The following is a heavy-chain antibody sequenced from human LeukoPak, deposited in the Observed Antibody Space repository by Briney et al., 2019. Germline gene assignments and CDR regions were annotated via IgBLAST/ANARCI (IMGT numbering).Heavy chain of an antibody. Sequence: PGGSLRLSCAASGFTFSVSAMHWVRQAPGKGLEYVSVISSNGGSTSYANSAKGRFTISRDNSKNTLYLQMGSLRAEDMAVYYCARDLSGGGLDYWGQGTLVTVSS. CDR3: ARDLSGGGLDY. D-gene: IGHD3-10*01. J-gene: IGHJ4*02. V-gene: IGHV3-64*01. CDR2: ISSNGGST. CDR1: GFTFSVSA.